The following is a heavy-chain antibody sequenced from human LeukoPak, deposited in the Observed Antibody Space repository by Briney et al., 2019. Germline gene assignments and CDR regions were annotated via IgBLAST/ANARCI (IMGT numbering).Heavy chain of an antibody. D-gene: IGHD1-26*01. V-gene: IGHV3-7*01. CDR3: VREGGEYLSGPFDY. Sequence: GGSLRLSCAASTFIFSNYWMSWVRQAPGKGLEWVANIKQDGGEKYYVDSVKGRFTISRDNPENSLYLQMNSLRADDTAVYYCVREGGEYLSGPFDYWGRGTLVTVSS. J-gene: IGHJ4*02. CDR2: IKQDGGEK. CDR1: TFIFSNYW.